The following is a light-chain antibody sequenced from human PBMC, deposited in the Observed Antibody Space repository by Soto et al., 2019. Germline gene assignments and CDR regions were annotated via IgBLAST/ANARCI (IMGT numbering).Light chain of an antibody. CDR3: QQRTDWPPLT. CDR2: DTS. V-gene: IGKV3-11*01. CDR1: QNINTY. J-gene: IGKJ4*01. Sequence: EIVLTQSPATLSLSPGETATLSCRASQNINTYLAWYQHKPGQAPRLLMYDTSNRATGTPARFSGSGSGTDFTRTISGLEPEDFAVYYCQQRTDWPPLTFGGGTNLKIK.